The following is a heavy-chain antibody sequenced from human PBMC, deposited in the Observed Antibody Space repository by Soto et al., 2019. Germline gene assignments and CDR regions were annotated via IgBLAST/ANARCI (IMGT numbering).Heavy chain of an antibody. CDR3: ARAPHSSHWNQPWQTPRRPGNYGMDV. Sequence: SETLSVTCAVSGRSVSGYSWNWVPHPPGKRLEWIGEINHRGDTNYNPSLKSRVTISVDTYKNQVSLNLTSVTAADTSVYFCARAPHSSHWNQPWQTPRRPGNYGMDVWGQGTTVTVSS. CDR2: INHRGDT. CDR1: GRSVSGYS. J-gene: IGHJ6*02. V-gene: IGHV4-34*01. D-gene: IGHD1-1*01.